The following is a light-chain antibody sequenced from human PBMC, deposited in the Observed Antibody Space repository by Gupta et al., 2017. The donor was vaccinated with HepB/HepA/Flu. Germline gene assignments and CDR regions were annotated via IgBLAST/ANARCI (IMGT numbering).Light chain of an antibody. Sequence: SVLTHPPSVSAAPGQKVTLPCSGSSSNIGNNYVSWYQHLPGTAPKLLIYDNNKRPSGIPDRFSGSKSGTSATLGITGLQTGDEADFYCGTWDSSLSAVVFGGGTKLTVL. CDR2: DNN. J-gene: IGLJ2*01. V-gene: IGLV1-51*01. CDR3: GTWDSSLSAVV. CDR1: SSNIGNNY.